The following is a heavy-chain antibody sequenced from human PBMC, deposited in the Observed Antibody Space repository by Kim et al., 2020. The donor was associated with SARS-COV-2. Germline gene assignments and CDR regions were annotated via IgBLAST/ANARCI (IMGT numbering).Heavy chain of an antibody. J-gene: IGHJ4*02. CDR2: IYYSGST. CDR3: ARAPKGYYDSSGYYYGVFDY. V-gene: IGHV4-59*01. D-gene: IGHD3-22*01. CDR1: GGSISSYY. Sequence: SETLSLTCTVSGGSISSYYWSWIRQPPGKGLEWIGYIYYSGSTNYNPSLKSRVTISVDTSKNQFSLKLSSVTAADTAVYYCARAPKGYYDSSGYYYGVFDYWGQGTLVTVSS.